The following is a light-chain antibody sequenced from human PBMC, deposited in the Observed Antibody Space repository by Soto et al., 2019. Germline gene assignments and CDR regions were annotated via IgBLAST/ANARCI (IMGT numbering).Light chain of an antibody. CDR2: DVS. Sequence: QSALTQPAAVSGSRGQSLTISCTGTSSDVGAYNFVSWYQQHPGKLPKLMIFDVSRRPSGVSDRFSGSKSGNTASLTISGLQAEDEGDYYCSSYTSSSTHVFGSGTKLTVL. V-gene: IGLV2-14*03. J-gene: IGLJ1*01. CDR1: SSDVGAYNF. CDR3: SSYTSSSTHV.